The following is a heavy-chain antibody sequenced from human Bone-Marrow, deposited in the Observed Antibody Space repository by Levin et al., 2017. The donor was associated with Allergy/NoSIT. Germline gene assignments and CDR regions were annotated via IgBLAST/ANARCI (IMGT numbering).Heavy chain of an antibody. V-gene: IGHV3-74*01. CDR2: INNDGSGT. D-gene: IGHD4-17*01. CDR3: ARDRGRDYGDYVWYVDL. Sequence: GGSLRLSCAASGFTFSSYWMYWVRQAPGKGLVWVSRINNDGSGTRYADSVQGRFTISRDNAKHPQYLHMNSLGAEDTAVYYCARDRGRDYGDYVWYVDLWGRGTLVTVSS. CDR1: GFTFSSYW. J-gene: IGHJ2*01.